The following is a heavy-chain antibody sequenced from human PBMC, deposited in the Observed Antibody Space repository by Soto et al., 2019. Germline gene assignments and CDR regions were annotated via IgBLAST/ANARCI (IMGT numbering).Heavy chain of an antibody. Sequence: PGGSLRLSCAASGFTFSSYAMHWVRQAPGKGLEWVAVIWYDGSNKYYADSVKGRFTISRDNSKNTLYLQMNSLRAEDTAVYYCARTIKSNIRDYGMDVWGQGTTLTVSS. V-gene: IGHV3-33*08. CDR3: ARTIKSNIRDYGMDV. CDR2: IWYDGSNK. J-gene: IGHJ6*02. CDR1: GFTFSSYA.